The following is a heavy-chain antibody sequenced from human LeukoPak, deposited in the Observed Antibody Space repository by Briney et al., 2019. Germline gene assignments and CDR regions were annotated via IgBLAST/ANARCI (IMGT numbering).Heavy chain of an antibody. D-gene: IGHD3-22*01. CDR2: MNPNSGNT. Sequence: GASVKVSCKASGYTFTSYDINWVRQATGQGLEWMGWMNPNSGNTGYAQKFQGRVTMTRNTSISTAYMELSSLRSEDTAVYYCARGRGYYDSSGYYYLYYFDYWGQGTLVTVSS. V-gene: IGHV1-8*01. J-gene: IGHJ4*02. CDR3: ARGRGYYDSSGYYYLYYFDY. CDR1: GYTFTSYD.